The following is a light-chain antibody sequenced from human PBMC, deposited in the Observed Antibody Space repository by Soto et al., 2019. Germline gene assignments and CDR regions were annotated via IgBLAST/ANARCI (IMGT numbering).Light chain of an antibody. CDR1: QFVSSN. V-gene: IGKV3-15*01. J-gene: IGKJ5*01. CDR3: QQYGSSPQT. CDR2: GAS. Sequence: EIVMTQSPVTLSVSPGERATLSCRASQFVSSNLAWYQQKPGQAPRLLIYGASTRATGIPARFSGSGSGTEFTLTISRLEPEDFAAYYCQQYGSSPQTFGQGTRLEIK.